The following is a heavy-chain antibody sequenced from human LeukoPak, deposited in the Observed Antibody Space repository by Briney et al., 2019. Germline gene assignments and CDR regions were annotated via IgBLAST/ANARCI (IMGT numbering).Heavy chain of an antibody. J-gene: IGHJ6*02. CDR1: GGTFSSYA. Sequence: ASVKVSCKASGGTFSSYAISWVRQATGQGLEWMGWMNPNSGNTGYAQKFQGRVTMTRNTSISTAYMELSSLRSEDTAVYYCAASLVIYYYYGMDVWGQGTTVTVSS. V-gene: IGHV1-8*02. CDR2: MNPNSGNT. CDR3: AASLVIYYYYGMDV. D-gene: IGHD3-16*02.